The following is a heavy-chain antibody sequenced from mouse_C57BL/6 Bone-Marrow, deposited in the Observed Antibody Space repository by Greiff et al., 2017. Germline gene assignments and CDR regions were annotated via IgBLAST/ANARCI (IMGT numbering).Heavy chain of an antibody. J-gene: IGHJ3*01. V-gene: IGHV1-82*01. Sequence: SGPELVKPGASVKISCKASGYAFSSSWMNWVKQRPGKGLEWIGRIYPGDGDTNYNGKFKGKATLTADKSSSTAYMQLSSLTSEDSAVYFCARASYYSKAWFAYWGQGTLVTVSA. CDR1: GYAFSSSW. CDR2: IYPGDGDT. CDR3: ARASYYSKAWFAY. D-gene: IGHD2-5*01.